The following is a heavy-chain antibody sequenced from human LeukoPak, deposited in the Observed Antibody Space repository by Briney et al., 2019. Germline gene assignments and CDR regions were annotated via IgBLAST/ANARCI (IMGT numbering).Heavy chain of an antibody. CDR2: IIPILGIA. Sequence: SVKVSCKASGGTFSCYAISWVRQAPGQGLEWMGRIIPILGIANYAQEFQGRVTITADKSTSTAYMELSSLRAEDTAVYYCAKESPIPQYCSSTSCYAGPMDVWGQGTTVTVSS. CDR3: AKESPIPQYCSSTSCYAGPMDV. J-gene: IGHJ6*02. CDR1: GGTFSCYA. D-gene: IGHD2-2*01. V-gene: IGHV1-69*04.